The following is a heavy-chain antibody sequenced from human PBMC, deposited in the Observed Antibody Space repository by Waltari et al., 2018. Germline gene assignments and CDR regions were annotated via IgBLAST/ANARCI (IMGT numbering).Heavy chain of an antibody. Sequence: QVQLVESGGGVVQPGRSLRLSCAAYGFDLDNYGMHWVRQAQGKGRGWVAIIWFDGTTTYYAESVKGRFTISRDSSRNTVYWQMNSLRAEDTAVYYCARDDRSIAALQYWGQGTLVTVSS. J-gene: IGHJ4*02. D-gene: IGHD6-6*01. CDR3: ARDDRSIAALQY. CDR2: IWFDGTTT. V-gene: IGHV3-33*01. CDR1: GFDLDNYG.